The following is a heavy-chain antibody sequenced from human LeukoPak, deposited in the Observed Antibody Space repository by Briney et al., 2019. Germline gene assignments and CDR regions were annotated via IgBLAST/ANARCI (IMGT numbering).Heavy chain of an antibody. Sequence: GGSLRLSCAASGFTFSSYWMSWVRQAPGKGLEWVANIKQDGSEKYYVDSVKGRFTISRDNSKNTLYLQMNSLRAEDTAVYYCARIPRFGELSTFDYWGQGTLVTVSS. CDR3: ARIPRFGELSTFDY. V-gene: IGHV3-7*01. CDR2: IKQDGSEK. D-gene: IGHD3-10*01. CDR1: GFTFSSYW. J-gene: IGHJ4*02.